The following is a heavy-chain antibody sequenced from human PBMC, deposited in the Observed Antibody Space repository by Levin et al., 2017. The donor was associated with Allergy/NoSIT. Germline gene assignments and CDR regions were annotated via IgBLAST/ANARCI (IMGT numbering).Heavy chain of an antibody. CDR2: IYHSGTN. CDR1: GGSISSGDHY. CDR3: SRGLAYDVFAQYSSPYYFAV. D-gene: IGHD3-9*01. Sequence: SQTLSLTCTVSGGSISSGDHYWSWIRQPPGKGLEWIGYIYHSGTNNYNPSRKSRLTMSIDTSRNQFSLRLTSVTAADTAVYYFSRGLAYDVFAQYSSPYYFAVWGQSTLVTVSS. V-gene: IGHV4-30-4*01. J-gene: IGHJ4*02.